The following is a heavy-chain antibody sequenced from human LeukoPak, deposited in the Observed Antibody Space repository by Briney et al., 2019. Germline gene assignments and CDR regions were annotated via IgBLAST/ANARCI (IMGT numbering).Heavy chain of an antibody. V-gene: IGHV3-53*01. D-gene: IGHD6-19*01. CDR1: GFTVSSNY. CDR3: ARDGQQWLTDY. J-gene: IGHJ4*02. CDR2: IYSGGST. Sequence: GGSLRLSCAASGFTVSSNYMSWVRQAPGKGLEWVSVIYSGGSTYYADSVKGRFTISRDNSKNTLYLQMNSLRAEDTAVYYCARDGQQWLTDYWGQGTLVTVSS.